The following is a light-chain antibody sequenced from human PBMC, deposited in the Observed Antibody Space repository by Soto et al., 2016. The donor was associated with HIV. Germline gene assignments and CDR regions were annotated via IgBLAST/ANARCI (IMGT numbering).Light chain of an antibody. CDR1: QTITNY. CDR3: QQSYSSPYT. Sequence: DIQMTQSPPSLSASVGDRVTITCRASQTITNYLNWYQQKPGKAPRLLIYAASSLQSGVPSKFKGSGSGTDFTLTINSLQPDDFATYYCQQSYSSPYTFGLGDQAGD. J-gene: IGKJ2*01. CDR2: AAS. V-gene: IGKV1-39*01.